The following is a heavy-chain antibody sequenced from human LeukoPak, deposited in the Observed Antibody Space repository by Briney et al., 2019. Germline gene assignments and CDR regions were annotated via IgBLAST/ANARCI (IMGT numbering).Heavy chain of an antibody. CDR3: ARDVGATPGYFDY. J-gene: IGHJ4*02. D-gene: IGHD1-26*01. V-gene: IGHV3-30*04. Sequence: PGRSLRLSCAASGFTFSSYAMHWVRQAPGKGLEWVAIISFDGSKKDYADSVKGRFTISRDNSKNTLYMQMNSLRTEDTAVYYSARDVGATPGYFDYWGQGTLVTVSS. CDR2: ISFDGSKK. CDR1: GFTFSSYA.